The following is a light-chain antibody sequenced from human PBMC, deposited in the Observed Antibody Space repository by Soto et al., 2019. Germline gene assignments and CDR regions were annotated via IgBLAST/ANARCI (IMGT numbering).Light chain of an antibody. CDR1: QSVAGSY. CDR2: GAS. V-gene: IGKV3-20*01. Sequence: EVVLTQSPGTLSLSPGERATLSCRASQSVAGSYLAWYQQQPGQAPRLLIYGASTRATGIPATFSGSGSGTDFSLTISRLEPEDFAVYYCHQYGSSPTTLGQGTKVDI. CDR3: HQYGSSPTT. J-gene: IGKJ1*01.